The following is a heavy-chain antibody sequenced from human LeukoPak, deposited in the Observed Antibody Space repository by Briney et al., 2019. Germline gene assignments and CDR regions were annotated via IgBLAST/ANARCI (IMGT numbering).Heavy chain of an antibody. D-gene: IGHD2-15*01. V-gene: IGHV4-59*08. CDR1: GDSIGSYY. Sequence: SETLSLTCTVSGDSIGSYYWSWIRQPPGKGLEWIGYIYYSGSTNYNPSLKSRVTISVDTSKNQFSLKLSSVTAADTAVYYCARLEGYCSGGSCSKHYYYYGMDVWGQGTTVTVSS. J-gene: IGHJ6*02. CDR2: IYYSGST. CDR3: ARLEGYCSGGSCSKHYYYYGMDV.